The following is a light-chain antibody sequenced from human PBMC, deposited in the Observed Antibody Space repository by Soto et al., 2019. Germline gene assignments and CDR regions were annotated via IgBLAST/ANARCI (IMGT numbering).Light chain of an antibody. J-gene: IGKJ1*01. CDR2: WAS. V-gene: IGKV4-1*01. CDR1: QSVLYSSNNKNY. Sequence: DIVMTQSPDSPAVSLGERATINCKSSQSVLYSSNNKNYLAWYQQKAGQPPKLLIYWASTREPGVPDRFSGSGSGTDFTLTISSLQAEDVAVYYCQQYYSTPWTFGQGNKVEIK. CDR3: QQYYSTPWT.